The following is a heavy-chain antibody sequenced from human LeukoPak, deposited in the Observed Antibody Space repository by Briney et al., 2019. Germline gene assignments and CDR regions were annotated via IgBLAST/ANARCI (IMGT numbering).Heavy chain of an antibody. Sequence: PGGSLRLSCAASDFTFSSYAMSWVRQAPGKGLEWVSGISISGRDTYYADSVKGRFTISRDNSKNTLYLQMNSLRAEDTAVYYCARRAGAYSHPYDYWGQGTLVTVSS. J-gene: IGHJ4*02. V-gene: IGHV3-23*01. CDR1: DFTFSSYA. CDR2: ISISGRDT. D-gene: IGHD4/OR15-4a*01. CDR3: ARRAGAYSHPYDY.